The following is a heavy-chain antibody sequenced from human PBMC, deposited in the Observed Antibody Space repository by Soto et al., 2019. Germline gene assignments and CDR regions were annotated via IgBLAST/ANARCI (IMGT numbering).Heavy chain of an antibody. CDR2: IYFSGST. CDR3: ARGGRSGYYSDY. V-gene: IGHV4-59*01. D-gene: IGHD3-3*01. J-gene: IGHJ4*02. CDR1: GGSISPYY. Sequence: SETLSLTCTVSGGSISPYYWSWIRQPPGKELEWIGYIYFSGSTNYNPSLKSRVTISLDTSKSQFSLRLSSVTAADTAMYYCARGGRSGYYSDYWGQGALVTVSS.